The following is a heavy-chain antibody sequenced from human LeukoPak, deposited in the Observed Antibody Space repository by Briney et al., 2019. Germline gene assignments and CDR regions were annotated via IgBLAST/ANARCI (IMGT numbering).Heavy chain of an antibody. CDR3: ARDSRWYNGRYYDEGIDY. Sequence: PGGSLRLSCAASGFIFSSYEMNWVRQAPGKGLEWVSYISSSGSTIYYADSVKGRFTISRDNAKNTVYLQMNSLRAEDTAVYYCARDSRWYNGRYYDEGIDYWGQGTLVTVSS. V-gene: IGHV3-48*03. CDR2: ISSSGSTI. D-gene: IGHD1-26*01. CDR1: GFIFSSYE. J-gene: IGHJ4*02.